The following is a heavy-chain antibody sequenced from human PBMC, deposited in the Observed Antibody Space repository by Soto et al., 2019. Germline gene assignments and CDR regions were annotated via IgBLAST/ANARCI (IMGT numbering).Heavy chain of an antibody. Sequence: GASVKVSCKASGYTFTSYYMHWVRQAPGQGLEWMGIINPSGGSTSYAQKFQGRVTMTRDTSTSTVYMELSSLRSEDTAVYYCATYYDILTGPQGASYYYGMDVWGQGTTVTVSS. CDR1: GYTFTSYY. CDR3: ATYYDILTGPQGASYYYGMDV. J-gene: IGHJ6*02. V-gene: IGHV1-46*03. CDR2: INPSGGST. D-gene: IGHD3-9*01.